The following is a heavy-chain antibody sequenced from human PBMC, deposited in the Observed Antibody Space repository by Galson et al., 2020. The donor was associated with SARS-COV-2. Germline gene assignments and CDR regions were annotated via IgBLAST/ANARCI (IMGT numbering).Heavy chain of an antibody. CDR3: AKGEMATMIDY. CDR2: ISWNSGSI. V-gene: IGHV3-9*01. J-gene: IGHJ4*02. D-gene: IGHD5-12*01. Sequence: GGSLRLSCAASGFTFDDYAMHWVRQAPGKGLEWVSGISWNSGSIGYADSVKGRFTISRDNAKNSLYLQMNSLRAEDTALYYCAKGEMATMIDYWGQGTLVTVSS. CDR1: GFTFDDYA.